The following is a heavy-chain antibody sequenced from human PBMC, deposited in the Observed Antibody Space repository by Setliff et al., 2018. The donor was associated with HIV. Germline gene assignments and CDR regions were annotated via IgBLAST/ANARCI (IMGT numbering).Heavy chain of an antibody. D-gene: IGHD6-6*01. CDR2: ISHSGNT. CDR3: ARSSRTSPYWFDY. Sequence: PSETLSLTCSVSGDSISSESSFWSWVRQYPGKGLALIGYISHSGNTYYTPSLESRITLSVDTSKNQFSLRLTSVTAADTARYFCARSSRTSPYWFDYWGQGIPVTVSS. V-gene: IGHV4-31*03. J-gene: IGHJ4*02. CDR1: GDSISSESSF.